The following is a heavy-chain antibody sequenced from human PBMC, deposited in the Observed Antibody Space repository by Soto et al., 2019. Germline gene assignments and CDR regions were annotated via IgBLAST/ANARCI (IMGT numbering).Heavy chain of an antibody. V-gene: IGHV1-69*13. CDR2: IIPIFGTA. CDR3: ARVLGKDYYYYMDV. CDR1: GGTFSSYA. Sequence: ASVKVSCKASGGTFSSYAISWVRQAPGQGLEWMGGIIPIFGTANYAQKFQGRVTITADESTSTAYMELSSLRSEDTAVYYCARVLGKDYYYYMDVWGKGTTVTVSS. J-gene: IGHJ6*03. D-gene: IGHD7-27*01.